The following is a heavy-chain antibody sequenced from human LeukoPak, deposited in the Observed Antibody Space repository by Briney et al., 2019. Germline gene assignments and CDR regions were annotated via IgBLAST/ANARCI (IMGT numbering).Heavy chain of an antibody. CDR1: GGSISSYY. CDR3: AAFGRLGGRVAFDI. J-gene: IGHJ3*02. D-gene: IGHD1-26*01. Sequence: SSETLSLTCTVSGGSISSYYWSWIRQPPGKGLEWIGYIYYSGSTNYNPSLKSRVTISVDTSRNQFSLKLSSVTAADTAVYYCAAFGRLGGRVAFDIWGQGTMVTVSS. V-gene: IGHV4-59*01. CDR2: IYYSGST.